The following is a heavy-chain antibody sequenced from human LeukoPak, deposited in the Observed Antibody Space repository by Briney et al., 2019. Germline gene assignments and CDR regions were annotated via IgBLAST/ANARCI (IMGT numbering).Heavy chain of an antibody. J-gene: IGHJ6*03. V-gene: IGHV3-48*03. Sequence: GGSLRLSCEASGFTFSSYEMNWVRQAPGKGLEWISYIRHSGTTIYYADSVKGRFTISRDNAGNSLYLQMSSLRAEDSATYYCARVAGTVWDYYYIDVWGKGTTVIASS. D-gene: IGHD7-27*01. CDR3: ARVAGTVWDYYYIDV. CDR1: GFTFSSYE. CDR2: IRHSGTTI.